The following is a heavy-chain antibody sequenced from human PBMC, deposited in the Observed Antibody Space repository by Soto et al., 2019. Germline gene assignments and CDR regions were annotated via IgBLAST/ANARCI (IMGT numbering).Heavy chain of an antibody. CDR1: GYTFTSYD. CDR3: ARVGGFLEWLYTYYYYGMDV. CDR2: MNPNSGNT. J-gene: IGHJ6*02. D-gene: IGHD3-3*01. V-gene: IGHV1-8*01. Sequence: VASVKVSCKASGYTFTSYDINWVRQATGQGLEWMGWMNPNSGNTGYAQKFQGRVTMTRNTSISTAYMELSSLRSEDTAVYYCARVGGFLEWLYTYYYYGMDVWGQGTTVTVSS.